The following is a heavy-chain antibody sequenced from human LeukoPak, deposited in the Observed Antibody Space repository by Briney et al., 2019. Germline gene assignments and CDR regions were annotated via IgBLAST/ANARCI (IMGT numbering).Heavy chain of an antibody. Sequence: GGSLRLSCAASGFTFSSYGMHWVRQAPGKGLEWVAFIRYDGSNKYYADSVKGRFTISRDNSKNTLYLQMNSLRAEDTAVYYCAKPYYDFWSGAVYFDYWGQGTLVTVSS. CDR3: AKPYYDFWSGAVYFDY. CDR1: GFTFSSYG. V-gene: IGHV3-30*02. D-gene: IGHD3-3*01. CDR2: IRYDGSNK. J-gene: IGHJ4*02.